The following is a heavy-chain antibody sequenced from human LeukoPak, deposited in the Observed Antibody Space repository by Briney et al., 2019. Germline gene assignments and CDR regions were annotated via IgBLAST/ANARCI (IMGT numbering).Heavy chain of an antibody. CDR1: GGSISSRTYY. CDR3: VRLWGSGWRLDY. D-gene: IGHD6-19*01. Sequence: SETLSLTCTVSGGSISSRTYYWGWVRQPPGKGLESIGTIYYTGRTYYSPSLKSRVTISVDTSKNQFSLNLNSVTAADTAVYYCVRLWGSGWRLDYWGQGTLVTVSS. V-gene: IGHV4-39*01. CDR2: IYYTGRT. J-gene: IGHJ4*02.